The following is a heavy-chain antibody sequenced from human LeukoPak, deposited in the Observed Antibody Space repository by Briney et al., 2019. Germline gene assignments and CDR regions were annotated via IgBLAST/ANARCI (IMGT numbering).Heavy chain of an antibody. Sequence: TGGSLRLSCAASGFTFSSYSMNWVRQAPGKGLEWVSSISSSSSYIYYADSVKGRFTISRDNAKNSLYLQMNSLRAEDTAVYYCACLSEVAGKLVSDYWGQGTLVTVSS. D-gene: IGHD6-19*01. CDR2: ISSSSSYI. V-gene: IGHV3-21*01. CDR1: GFTFSSYS. CDR3: ACLSEVAGKLVSDY. J-gene: IGHJ4*02.